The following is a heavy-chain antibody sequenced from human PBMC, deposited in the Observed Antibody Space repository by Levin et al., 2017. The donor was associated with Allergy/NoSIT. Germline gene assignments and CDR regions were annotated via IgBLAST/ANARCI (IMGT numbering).Heavy chain of an antibody. CDR1: GGSISSYY. Sequence: NTSETLSLTCTVSGGSISSYYWSWIRQPPGKGLEWIGYIYYSGSTNYNPSLKSRVTISVDTSKNQFSLKLSSVTAADTAVYYCARGGWLRGYSYVIFLDYWGQGTLVTVSS. V-gene: IGHV4-59*01. CDR3: ARGGWLRGYSYVIFLDY. J-gene: IGHJ4*02. D-gene: IGHD5-18*01. CDR2: IYYSGST.